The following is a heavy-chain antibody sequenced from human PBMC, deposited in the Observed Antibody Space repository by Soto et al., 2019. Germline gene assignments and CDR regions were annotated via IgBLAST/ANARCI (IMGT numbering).Heavy chain of an antibody. CDR2: IYYSGST. CDR3: ARLGGSGSYYIPIKGFDYYYYMDV. Sequence: PSETLSLTCTVSGGSVSSGSYYWSWIRQPPGKGLEWIGYIYYSGSTNYNPSLKSRVTISVDTSKNQFSLKLSSVTAADTAVYYCARLGGSGSYYIPIKGFDYYYYMDVWGKGTTVTVSS. V-gene: IGHV4-61*01. CDR1: GGSVSSGSYY. J-gene: IGHJ6*03. D-gene: IGHD3-10*01.